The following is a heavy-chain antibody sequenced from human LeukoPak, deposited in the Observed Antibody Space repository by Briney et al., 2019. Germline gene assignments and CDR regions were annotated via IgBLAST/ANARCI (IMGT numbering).Heavy chain of an antibody. Sequence: SVKASCKASGGTFSSYAISWVRQAPGQGLEWMGGIIPIFGTANYAQKFQGRVTITADKSTSTAYMELSSLRSEDTAVYYCARVANRCGSSHASPFDYWGQGTLVTVSS. CDR3: ARVANRCGSSHASPFDY. D-gene: IGHD6-6*01. V-gene: IGHV1-69*06. CDR2: IIPIFGTA. CDR1: GGTFSSYA. J-gene: IGHJ4*02.